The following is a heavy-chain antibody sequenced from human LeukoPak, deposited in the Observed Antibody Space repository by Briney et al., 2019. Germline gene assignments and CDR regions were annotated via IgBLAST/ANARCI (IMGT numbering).Heavy chain of an antibody. D-gene: IGHD3-9*01. CDR2: INPNSGGT. Sequence: ASVKVSCKASGYTFTGYYMHWVRQAPGQGLEWMGWINPNSGGTNYARKFQGRVTMTRDTSISTAYMELGRLRSDDTAVYYCARAYLYYDILTGYHNYYGMDVWGQGTTVTVSS. CDR1: GYTFTGYY. J-gene: IGHJ6*02. V-gene: IGHV1-2*02. CDR3: ARAYLYYDILTGYHNYYGMDV.